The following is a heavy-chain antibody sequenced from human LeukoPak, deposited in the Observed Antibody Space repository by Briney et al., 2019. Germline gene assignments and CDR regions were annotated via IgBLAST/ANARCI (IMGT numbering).Heavy chain of an antibody. Sequence: ASVKVSCKASGYTFTSYDINWVRQATGQGLEWMGWMNPNSGNTGYAQKFQGRGTMTRNTSISTAYMELSSLRSEDTAVYYCARDSYDYVWGSYATGYYGMDVWGQGTTVTVSS. V-gene: IGHV1-8*01. CDR2: MNPNSGNT. CDR3: ARDSYDYVWGSYATGYYGMDV. D-gene: IGHD3-16*01. CDR1: GYTFTSYD. J-gene: IGHJ6*02.